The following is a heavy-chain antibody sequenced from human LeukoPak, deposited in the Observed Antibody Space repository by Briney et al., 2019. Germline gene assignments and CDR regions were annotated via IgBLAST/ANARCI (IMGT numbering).Heavy chain of an antibody. J-gene: IGHJ4*02. Sequence: GGSLRLSCAASEFTFSGYWMSWVRQAPGKGLEWAANIKQDGSEKYYVDSVKGRFTISRDNAKNSLYLQMNSLTVEDTAVYYCARSSIAARPGDYWGQGTLVTVSS. V-gene: IGHV3-7*01. CDR3: ARSSIAARPGDY. D-gene: IGHD6-6*01. CDR1: EFTFSGYW. CDR2: IKQDGSEK.